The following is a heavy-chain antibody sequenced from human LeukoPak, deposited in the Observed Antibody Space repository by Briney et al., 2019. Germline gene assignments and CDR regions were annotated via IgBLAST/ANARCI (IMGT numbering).Heavy chain of an antibody. CDR3: ARVQRSLAGYYYGSGRGPYDY. D-gene: IGHD3-10*01. V-gene: IGHV3-72*01. CDR1: GFTFSDHY. J-gene: IGHJ4*02. CDR2: TRNKANSYTT. Sequence: GGSLRLSCAASGFTFSDHYMDWVRQASGKGLEGVGRTRNKANSYTTEYAASVRGRFTISRDDSKNSLYLQMNSLKTEDTAVYYCARVQRSLAGYYYGSGRGPYDYWGQGTLVTVSS.